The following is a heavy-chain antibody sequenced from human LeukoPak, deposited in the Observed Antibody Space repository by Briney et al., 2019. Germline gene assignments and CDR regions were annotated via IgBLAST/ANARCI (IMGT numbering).Heavy chain of an antibody. D-gene: IGHD2-2*01. CDR3: AREGYCSSTSCARRYYYMDV. V-gene: IGHV1-69*13. Sequence: SVKVSCKASGGTFSSYAISWVRQAPGQGLEWMGGIIPIFGTANYAQKFQGRVTITADESTSTAYMELSSLRSEDTAVYYCAREGYCSSTSCARRYYYMDVWGKGTTVTVSS. CDR2: IIPIFGTA. J-gene: IGHJ6*03. CDR1: GGTFSSYA.